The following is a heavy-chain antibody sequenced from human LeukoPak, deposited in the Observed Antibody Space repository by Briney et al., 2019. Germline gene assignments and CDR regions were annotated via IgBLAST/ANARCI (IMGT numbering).Heavy chain of an antibody. CDR1: AGTFSSYA. CDR3: VAYGDYGFEVY. J-gene: IGHJ4*02. D-gene: IGHD4-17*01. Sequence: ASVKVSCKASAGTFSSYAISWVRQAPGQGLEWMGGIIPIFGTANYAQKFQGRVTITADESTSTAYMELSSLRSEDTAVYYCVAYGDYGFEVYWGQGTLVTVSS. V-gene: IGHV1-69*13. CDR2: IIPIFGTA.